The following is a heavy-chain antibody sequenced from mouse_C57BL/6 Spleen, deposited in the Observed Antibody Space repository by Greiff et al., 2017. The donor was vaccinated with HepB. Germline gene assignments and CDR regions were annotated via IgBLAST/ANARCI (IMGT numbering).Heavy chain of an antibody. Sequence: EVKLVESGGGLVKPGGSLKLSCAASGFTFSSYAMSWVRQTPEKRLEWVATISDGGSYTYYPDNVKGRFTISRDNAKNNLYLQMSHLKSEDTAMYYCARDYDYDGAMDYWGQGTSVTVSS. CDR1: GFTFSSYA. CDR2: ISDGGSYT. D-gene: IGHD2-4*01. V-gene: IGHV5-4*01. J-gene: IGHJ4*01. CDR3: ARDYDYDGAMDY.